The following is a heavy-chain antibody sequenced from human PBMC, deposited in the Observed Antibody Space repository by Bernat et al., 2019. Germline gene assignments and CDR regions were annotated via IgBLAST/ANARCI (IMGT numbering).Heavy chain of an antibody. D-gene: IGHD2/OR15-2a*01. CDR1: GFTFSSYG. Sequence: QVQLVESGGGVVQPGRSLRLSCAASGFTFSSYGMHWVRQAPGKGLEWVALIWHDGSDKYYADSVKGRVTISRDNSKNTVFLQMNSLRAEDTAVYFCASRSTTWGEDYWGQGTLVTVSS. V-gene: IGHV3-33*08. CDR3: ASRSTTWGEDY. CDR2: IWHDGSDK. J-gene: IGHJ4*02.